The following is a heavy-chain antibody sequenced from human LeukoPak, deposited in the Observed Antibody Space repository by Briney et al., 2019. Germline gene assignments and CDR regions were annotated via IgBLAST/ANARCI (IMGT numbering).Heavy chain of an antibody. CDR2: IYHSGST. V-gene: IGHV4-30-2*01. D-gene: IGHD2-21*01. J-gene: IGHJ4*02. CDR1: GDSISSSNYY. Sequence: PSETLSLTCSVSGDSISSSNYYWSWIRQPPGKGLEWIGYIYHSGSTYYNPSLKSRVTISVDRSKNQFSLKLSSVTAADTAVYYCARDPPQNCGGDCYSRWGQGTLVTVSS. CDR3: ARDPPQNCGGDCYSR.